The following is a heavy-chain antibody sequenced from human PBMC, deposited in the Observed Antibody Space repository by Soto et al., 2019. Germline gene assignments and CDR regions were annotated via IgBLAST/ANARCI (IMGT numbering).Heavy chain of an antibody. CDR1: GFTFSDYV. CDR2: ISHAEIIK. J-gene: IGHJ4*02. V-gene: IGHV3-30*18. Sequence: QVQLVESGGGVVQPGRSLRLSCAASGFTFSDYVMHWVRQVPGKGLEWVAIISHAEIIKYYADSVKGRFTISRDNCNNMLCRQIDRVPIEEMAMSCCAERFEGASDDHLDYWGQGTLVTVSS. CDR3: AERFEGASDDHLDY. D-gene: IGHD3-10*01.